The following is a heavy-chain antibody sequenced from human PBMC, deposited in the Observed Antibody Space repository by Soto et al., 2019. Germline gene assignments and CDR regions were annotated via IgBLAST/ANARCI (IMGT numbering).Heavy chain of an antibody. CDR2: ISAYNGNT. J-gene: IGHJ4*02. Sequence: QVQLVQSGAEVKKPGASVKVSCKASGYTFTSYGISWVRQDPGQGLEWMGGISAYNGNTNYAQKLQGRVTMTTDTSTSKAYMELRSLRSDDTAVYYCARDGTPLRFLEWPTDYWGQGTLVTVSS. D-gene: IGHD3-3*01. CDR1: GYTFTSYG. V-gene: IGHV1-18*01. CDR3: ARDGTPLRFLEWPTDY.